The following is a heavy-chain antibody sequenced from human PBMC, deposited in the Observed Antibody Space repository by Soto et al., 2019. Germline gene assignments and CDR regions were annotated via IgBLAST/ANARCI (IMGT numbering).Heavy chain of an antibody. J-gene: IGHJ6*02. CDR1: GGSISSYY. D-gene: IGHD3-10*01. Sequence: ETLSLTCTVSGGSISSYYWSWIRQPPGKGLEWIGYMYYSGTTNYNPSLKSRVSISVDTSKNQFSLKLTSVTAADTAVYYCTTQGFGGLHGLVDVWGQGTTVTVS. V-gene: IGHV4-59*08. CDR3: TTQGFGGLHGLVDV. CDR2: MYYSGTT.